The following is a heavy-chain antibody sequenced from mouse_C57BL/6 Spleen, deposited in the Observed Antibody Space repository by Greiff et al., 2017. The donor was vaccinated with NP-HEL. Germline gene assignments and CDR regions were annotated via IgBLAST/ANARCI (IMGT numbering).Heavy chain of an antibody. Sequence: EVKLVESGGGLVKPGGSLKLSCAASGFTFSSYAMSWVRQTPEKRLEWVATISDGGSYTYYPDNVKGRFTISRDNAKNNLYLQMSHLKSEDTAMYYCARDGDSNYRYAMDYWGQGTSVTVSS. CDR3: ARDGDSNYRYAMDY. CDR1: GFTFSSYA. CDR2: ISDGGSYT. J-gene: IGHJ4*01. D-gene: IGHD2-5*01. V-gene: IGHV5-4*01.